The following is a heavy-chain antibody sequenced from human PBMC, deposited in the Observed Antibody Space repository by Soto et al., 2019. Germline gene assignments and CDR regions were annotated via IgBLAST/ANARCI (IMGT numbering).Heavy chain of an antibody. D-gene: IGHD5-18*01. CDR1: GFTFSSYA. V-gene: IGHV3-23*01. J-gene: IGHJ4*02. CDR3: YRGDHNYGLRGDF. Sequence: EVQLLESGGGLVQPGESLRLSCAASGFTFSSYAMSWVRQAPGKGLEWVSGISGSADTTYYADSMKGRFTISRDNSKNTLYLQMNSLTAEDTAVYYCYRGDHNYGLRGDFWGQGTLVTVSS. CDR2: ISGSADTT.